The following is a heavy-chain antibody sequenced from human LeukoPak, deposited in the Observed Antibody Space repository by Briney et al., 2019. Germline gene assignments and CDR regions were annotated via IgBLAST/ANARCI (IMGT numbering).Heavy chain of an antibody. V-gene: IGHV3-30*02. CDR1: GFTFSSYG. CDR2: IRYDGGNK. Sequence: GGSLRLSCAASGFTFSSYGMHWVRQAPGKGLEWVAFIRYDGGNKYYADSVKGRFTISRDNSKNTLYLQMNSLRAEDTAVYYCEAVAGNFDYWGQGTLVTVSS. D-gene: IGHD6-13*01. J-gene: IGHJ4*02. CDR3: EAVAGNFDY.